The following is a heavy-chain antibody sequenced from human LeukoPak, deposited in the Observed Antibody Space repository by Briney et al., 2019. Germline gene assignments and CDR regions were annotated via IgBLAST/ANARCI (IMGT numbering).Heavy chain of an antibody. CDR3: VGVWGVGNY. CDR1: GFTFSSYA. D-gene: IGHD3-16*01. Sequence: GRSLRLSCAASGFTFSSYAMHWVRQAPGKGLAWVAVISYDGSNKYYADSVKGRFTISRDNSKNTLYLQMNSLRAEDTAVYYCVGVWGVGNYWGQGTLVTVSS. V-gene: IGHV3-30-3*01. CDR2: ISYDGSNK. J-gene: IGHJ4*02.